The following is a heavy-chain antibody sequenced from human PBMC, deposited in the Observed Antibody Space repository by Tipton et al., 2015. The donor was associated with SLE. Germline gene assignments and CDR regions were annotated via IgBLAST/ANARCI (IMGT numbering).Heavy chain of an antibody. J-gene: IGHJ4*02. CDR3: ARGLEGGYYFDY. V-gene: IGHV4-34*01. CDR1: GGSFSGYY. CDR2: INHSGST. D-gene: IGHD1-1*01. Sequence: TLSLTCAVYGGSFSGYYWSWIRQPPGKGLEWIGEINHSGSTNYNPSLKSRVTISVDTSKNQSSLKLSSVTAADTAVYYCARGLEGGYYFDYWGQGTLVTVSS.